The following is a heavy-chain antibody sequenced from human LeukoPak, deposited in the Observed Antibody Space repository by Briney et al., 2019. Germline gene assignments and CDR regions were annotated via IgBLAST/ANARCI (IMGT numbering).Heavy chain of an antibody. J-gene: IGHJ5*02. CDR2: ISGSGGST. Sequence: GRSLRLSCAASRFTFDDYAMRWVRQAPGKGLEWVSAISGSGGSTYYADSVRSRFTISRDNSKNTLYLQMTRLRPEDTAVYYCAKDYKRGGIVVVPAAIRFDPWGQGTLVTVSS. D-gene: IGHD2-2*02. CDR1: RFTFDDYA. V-gene: IGHV3-23*01. CDR3: AKDYKRGGIVVVPAAIRFDP.